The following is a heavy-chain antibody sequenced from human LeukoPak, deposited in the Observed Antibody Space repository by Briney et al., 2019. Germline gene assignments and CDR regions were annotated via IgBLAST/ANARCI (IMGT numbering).Heavy chain of an antibody. D-gene: IGHD2-2*01. Sequence: GGSLRLSCAASGLTLSSYAMSWVRQAPGKGLEWVSAISGSGGSTYYADSVKGRFTISRDNSKNTLYLQMNSLRAEDTAVYYCAGGGQLLSFDYWGQGTLVTVSS. J-gene: IGHJ4*02. CDR3: AGGGQLLSFDY. CDR1: GLTLSSYA. CDR2: ISGSGGST. V-gene: IGHV3-23*01.